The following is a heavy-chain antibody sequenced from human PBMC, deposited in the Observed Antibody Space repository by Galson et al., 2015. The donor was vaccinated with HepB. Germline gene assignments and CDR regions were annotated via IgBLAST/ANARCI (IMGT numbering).Heavy chain of an antibody. CDR2: ISSSSSYI. D-gene: IGHD6-6*01. CDR3: ARDGVAAPRGWFDP. V-gene: IGHV3-21*01. J-gene: IGHJ5*02. CDR1: GFTFSSYS. Sequence: SLRLSCAASGFTFSSYSMNWVRQAPGKGLEWVSSISSSSSYIYYADSVKGRFTISRDNAKNSLYLQMNSLRAEDTAVYYCARDGVAAPRGWFDPWGQGTLVTVSS.